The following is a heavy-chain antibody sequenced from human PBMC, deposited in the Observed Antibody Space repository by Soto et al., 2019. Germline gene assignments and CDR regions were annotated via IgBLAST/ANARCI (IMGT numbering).Heavy chain of an antibody. CDR1: GGSISNYY. D-gene: IGHD3-10*01. CDR2: IYFSGST. Sequence: SETLYLTCTVSGGSISNYYWSWIRQPPGKGLEWIGYIYFSGSTNYNPSLKSRVTLSVDTSKNQFSLKLSSVTAADTAVYYCARRYGGAVDYWGQGTLVTVSS. CDR3: ARRYGGAVDY. J-gene: IGHJ4*02. V-gene: IGHV4-59*08.